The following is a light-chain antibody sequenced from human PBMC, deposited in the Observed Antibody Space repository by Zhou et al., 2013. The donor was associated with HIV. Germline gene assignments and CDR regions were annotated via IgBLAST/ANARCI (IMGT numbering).Light chain of an antibody. CDR2: LGS. V-gene: IGKV2-28*01. Sequence: DIVMTQSPLSLPVIPGEPASISCRSSQSRLHSNGYNYLDWYLQKPGHSPQFLIYLGSNRASGVPDRFSGSGSGTDFTLKIGRVEADDVGDYYCMQALQTPRTFGQGTKLEIK. CDR3: MQALQTPRT. CDR1: QSRLHSNGYNY. J-gene: IGKJ2*01.